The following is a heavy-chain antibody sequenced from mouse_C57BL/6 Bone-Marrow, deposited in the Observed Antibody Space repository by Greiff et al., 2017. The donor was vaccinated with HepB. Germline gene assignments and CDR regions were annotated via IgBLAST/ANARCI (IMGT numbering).Heavy chain of an antibody. CDR2: ISSGSSTI. V-gene: IGHV5-17*01. CDR3: ASDYGSSYPY. J-gene: IGHJ3*01. CDR1: GFTFSDYG. Sequence: EVKVVESGGGLVKPGGSLKLSCAASGFTFSDYGMHWVRQAPEKGLEWVAYISSGSSTIYYADTVKGRFTISRDNAKNTLFLQMTSLRSEDTAMYYCASDYGSSYPYWGQGTLVTVSA. D-gene: IGHD1-1*01.